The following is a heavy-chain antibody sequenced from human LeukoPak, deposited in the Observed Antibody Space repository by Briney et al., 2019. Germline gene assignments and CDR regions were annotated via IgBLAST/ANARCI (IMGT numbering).Heavy chain of an antibody. CDR1: GGSFSGYY. J-gene: IGHJ4*02. Sequence: PSETLSLTCAVYGGSFSGYYWSWLRQPPGKGLEWFGEINHSGSTNYNPSLKSRVTISVDTSKNQFSLKLSSVTAADTAVYYCARDRTVPTPYYFDYGGQGTLGTVSA. D-gene: IGHD4-17*01. CDR3: ARDRTVPTPYYFDY. V-gene: IGHV4-34*01. CDR2: INHSGST.